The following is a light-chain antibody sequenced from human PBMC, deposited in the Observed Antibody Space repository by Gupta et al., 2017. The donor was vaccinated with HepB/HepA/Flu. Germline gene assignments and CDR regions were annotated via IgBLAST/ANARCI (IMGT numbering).Light chain of an antibody. J-gene: IGLJ3*02. CDR3: FSYVGSSTWV. V-gene: IGLV2-23*02. CDR1: SSDVGSYKL. CDR2: EVS. Sequence: QSALTQPPSVSGSPGQSFTISCTGTSSDVGSYKLVSWYQQHPGKAPKVMIYEVSKRPSGVSNRFSGSKSGNTASLTISGLQAEDEADYYCFSYVGSSTWVFGGGTKLTVL.